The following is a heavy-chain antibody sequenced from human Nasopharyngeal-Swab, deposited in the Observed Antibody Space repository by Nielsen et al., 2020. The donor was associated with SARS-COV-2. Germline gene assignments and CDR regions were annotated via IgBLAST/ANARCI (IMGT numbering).Heavy chain of an antibody. CDR3: ARAGEDGEYYDFWSGYYKDYYGMDV. CDR2: INSDGSST. D-gene: IGHD3-3*01. J-gene: IGHJ6*02. Sequence: WIRQPPGKGLVWVSRINSDGSSTSYADSVKGRFTISRDNAKNTLCLQMNSLRAEDTAVYYCARAGEDGEYYDFWSGYYKDYYGMDVWGQGTTVTVSS. V-gene: IGHV3-74*01.